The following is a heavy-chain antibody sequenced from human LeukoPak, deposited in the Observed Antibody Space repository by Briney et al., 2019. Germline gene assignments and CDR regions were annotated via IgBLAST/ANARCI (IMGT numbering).Heavy chain of an antibody. D-gene: IGHD3-16*01. J-gene: IGHJ4*02. CDR2: ISSSSSYI. V-gene: IGHV3-21*01. Sequence: GGSLRLSCAASGFTFSSYSMNWVRQAPGKGLEWVSSISSSSSYIYYADSVKGGFTISRDNAKNSLYLQMNSLRAEDTAVYYCARVLTALTSYFFDYWGQGTLVTVSS. CDR1: GFTFSSYS. CDR3: ARVLTALTSYFFDY.